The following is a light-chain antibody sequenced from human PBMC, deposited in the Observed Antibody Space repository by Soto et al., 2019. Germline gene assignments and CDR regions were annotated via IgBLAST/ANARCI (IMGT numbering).Light chain of an antibody. J-gene: IGLJ2*01. CDR1: SGSDSTTYY. V-gene: IGLV8-61*01. CDR3: MLYMGGGLVV. Sequence: QAVVTQEPSFSVSPGGTVTLTCGLTSGSDSTTYYPSWYQQTPGQAPRTLIYSTNIRSSGVPDRFSGSILGNKAALTITGSQADDESDYHCMLYMGGGLVVFGGGTKVTFL. CDR2: STN.